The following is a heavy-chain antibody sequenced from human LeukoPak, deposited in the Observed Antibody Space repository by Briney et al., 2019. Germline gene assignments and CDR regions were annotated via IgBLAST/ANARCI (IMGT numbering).Heavy chain of an antibody. CDR1: GGSISSGGYY. CDR3: ARDKSIAAPGVFDY. V-gene: IGHV4-31*03. Sequence: SQTLSLTCTVSGGSISSGGYYWSWIRQHPGKGLEWIGYIYYSGSTYYNPSLKSRVTISVDTSKNQFSLKLSSVTAADTAVYYCARDKSIAAPGVFDYWGQGTLVTVSS. CDR2: IYYSGST. J-gene: IGHJ4*02. D-gene: IGHD6-6*01.